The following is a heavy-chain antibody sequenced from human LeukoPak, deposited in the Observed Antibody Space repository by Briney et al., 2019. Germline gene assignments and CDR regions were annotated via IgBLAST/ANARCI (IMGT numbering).Heavy chain of an antibody. J-gene: IGHJ4*02. D-gene: IGHD3-3*01. CDR2: ISHSGST. CDR3: ARVPRSTRIPIFR. V-gene: IGHV4-59*08. CDR1: GGSISSYY. Sequence: KPSETLSLTCTVSGGSISSYYWNWIRQPPGKGLEWIGYISHSGSTNYNPSLKSRVTISVDTSKNQFSLRLSSVTAADTAVYYCARVPRSTRIPIFRWGQGTLVTVSS.